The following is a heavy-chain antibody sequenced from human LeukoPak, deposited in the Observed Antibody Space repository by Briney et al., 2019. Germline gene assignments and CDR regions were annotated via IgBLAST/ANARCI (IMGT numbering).Heavy chain of an antibody. CDR2: ISYDGTNK. J-gene: IGHJ4*02. D-gene: IGHD1-1*01. CDR1: GFTFSSYG. Sequence: GGSLRLSCAASGFTFSSYGMHWVRQAPGKGLEWEAVISYDGTNKYYADSVKGRFTISRDNSKNMLYLQMNSLRAEGTAVYYCAKRGTSPFDYWGQGTLVTVSS. CDR3: AKRGTSPFDY. V-gene: IGHV3-30*18.